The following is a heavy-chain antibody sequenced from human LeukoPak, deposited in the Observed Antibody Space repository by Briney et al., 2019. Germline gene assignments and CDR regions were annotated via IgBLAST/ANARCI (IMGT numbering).Heavy chain of an antibody. V-gene: IGHV3-48*03. CDR3: AKDATAVVGTVYMDV. CDR1: GFTFSNYE. J-gene: IGHJ6*03. Sequence: QTGGSLRLSCAASGFTFSNYEMNWVRQAPGKGLEWISHISNFGDMIHYADSVEGRFTISRDNAKNSLYLQMDSLRAEDTAVYYCAKDATAVVGTVYMDVWGKGTTVTISS. D-gene: IGHD6-13*01. CDR2: ISNFGDMI.